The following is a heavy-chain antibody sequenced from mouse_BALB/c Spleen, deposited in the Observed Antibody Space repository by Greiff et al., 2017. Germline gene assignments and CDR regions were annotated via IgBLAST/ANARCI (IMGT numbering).Heavy chain of an antibody. CDR1: GFSLTSYG. J-gene: IGHJ3*01. CDR2: IWSGGST. V-gene: IGHV2-2*02. CDR3: ARINPFAY. Sequence: QVHVKQSGPGLVQPSQSLSITCTVSGFSLTSYGVHWVRQSPGKGLEWLGVIWSGGSTDYNAAFISRLSISKDNSKSQVFFKMNSLQANDTAIYYCARINPFAYWGQGTLVTVSA. D-gene: IGHD6-1*01.